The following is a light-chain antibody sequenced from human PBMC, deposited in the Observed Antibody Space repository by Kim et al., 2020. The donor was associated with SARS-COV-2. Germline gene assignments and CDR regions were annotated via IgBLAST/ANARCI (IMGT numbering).Light chain of an antibody. V-gene: IGLV3-1*01. CDR3: QAWDSSTAV. J-gene: IGLJ3*02. Sequence: VSPGQPASIPCSGDKLGDKYASWYQQKPGQSPVLVIYQDSKRPSGIPERFSGSNSGNTATLTISGTQAMDEADYYCQAWDSSTAVFGGGTQLTVL. CDR2: QDS. CDR1: KLGDKY.